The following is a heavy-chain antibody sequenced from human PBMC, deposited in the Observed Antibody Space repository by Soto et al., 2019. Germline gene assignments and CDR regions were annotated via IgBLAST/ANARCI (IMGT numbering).Heavy chain of an antibody. V-gene: IGHV3-23*01. CDR1: GFTFSSYA. Sequence: GGSLRLSCAASGFTFSSYAMSWVRQAPGKGLEWVSAISGSVGSTYYADSVKGRFTISRDNSKNTLYLQMNSLRAEDTAVYYCAKEFSVTYYDSSGYSDYWGQGTLVTVSS. D-gene: IGHD3-22*01. CDR2: ISGSVGST. CDR3: AKEFSVTYYDSSGYSDY. J-gene: IGHJ4*02.